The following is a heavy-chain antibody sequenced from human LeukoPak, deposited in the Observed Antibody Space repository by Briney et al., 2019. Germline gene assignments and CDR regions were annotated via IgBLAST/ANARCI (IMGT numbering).Heavy chain of an antibody. V-gene: IGHV3-74*01. CDR3: ARETGDQLDS. CDR2: INSDVSIT. CDR1: GFTFSSYW. Sequence: GGSLRLSCAASGFTFSSYWMHWVRQAPGKGLVWVSRINSDVSITTYADSVKGRFTISRDNGKNTLYLQMDSLRADDTGVYYCARETGDQLDSWGQGILVTVPA. J-gene: IGHJ4*02.